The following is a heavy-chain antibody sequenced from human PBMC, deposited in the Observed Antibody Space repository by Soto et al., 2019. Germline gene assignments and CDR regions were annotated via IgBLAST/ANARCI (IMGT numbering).Heavy chain of an antibody. CDR3: ARVVEYSSGWSSNYFDY. V-gene: IGHV1-69*13. CDR1: GGTFSSYA. CDR2: IIPIFGTA. J-gene: IGHJ4*02. D-gene: IGHD6-19*01. Sequence: SVKVSCKASGGTFSSYAISWVRQAPGQGLEWMGGIIPIFGTANYAQKFQGRVTITADESTSTAYMELSSLRSEDTAVYYCARVVEYSSGWSSNYFDYWGQGTLVTVS.